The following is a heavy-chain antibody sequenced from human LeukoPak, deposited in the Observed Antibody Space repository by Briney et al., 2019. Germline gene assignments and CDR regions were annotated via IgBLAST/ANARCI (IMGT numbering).Heavy chain of an antibody. D-gene: IGHD6-13*01. J-gene: IGHJ4*02. CDR2: IYHSGST. V-gene: IGHV4-4*02. CDR1: GGSISSSNW. CDR3: ARDPGQAAAGQGFDY. Sequence: PSETLSLTCAVSGGSISSSNWWSWVRQPPGKGLEWIGEIYHSGSTNYNPSLKSRVTISVDKSKNQFSLKLSSVTAADTAVYYCARDPGQAAAGQGFDYWGQGTLVTVSS.